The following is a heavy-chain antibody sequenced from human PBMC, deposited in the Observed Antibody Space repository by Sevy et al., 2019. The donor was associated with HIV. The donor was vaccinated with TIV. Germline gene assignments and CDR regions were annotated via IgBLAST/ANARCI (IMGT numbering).Heavy chain of an antibody. V-gene: IGHV3-23*01. J-gene: IGHJ5*02. Sequence: GGSLRLSCAASGFTFSSYAMSWVRQAPGKGLEWVSAISGSGGSTYYADSVKGRFTISRDNSKNTLYLQMNSLRAEDTAVYYCAKEGYCSSTSCYLAYNWFDPWGQRTLVTVSS. CDR1: GFTFSSYA. D-gene: IGHD2-2*01. CDR2: ISGSGGST. CDR3: AKEGYCSSTSCYLAYNWFDP.